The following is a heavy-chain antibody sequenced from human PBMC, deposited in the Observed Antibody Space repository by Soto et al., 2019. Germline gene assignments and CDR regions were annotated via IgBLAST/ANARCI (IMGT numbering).Heavy chain of an antibody. D-gene: IGHD1-7*01. V-gene: IGHV1-3*01. Sequence: KFQGRVTITRDTSASTAYMELSSLRSEDTAVYYCATDPTTPPYYYYYGIDVWGQGTTVTVSS. CDR3: ATDPTTPPYYYYYGIDV. J-gene: IGHJ6*02.